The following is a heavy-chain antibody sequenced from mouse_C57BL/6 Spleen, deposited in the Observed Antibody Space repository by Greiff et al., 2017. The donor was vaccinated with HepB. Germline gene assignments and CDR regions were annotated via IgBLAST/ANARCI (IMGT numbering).Heavy chain of an antibody. V-gene: IGHV5-17*01. CDR2: ISSGSSTI. J-gene: IGHJ4*01. CDR3: ARRGYDYDGAFYYAMDY. D-gene: IGHD2-4*01. CDR1: GFTFSDYG. Sequence: EVKLVESGGGLVKPGGSLKLSCAASGFTFSDYGMHWVRQAPEKGLEWVAYISSGSSTIYYADTVKGRFTISRDNAKNTLFLQMTSLRSEDTAMYYCARRGYDYDGAFYYAMDYWGQGTSVTVSS.